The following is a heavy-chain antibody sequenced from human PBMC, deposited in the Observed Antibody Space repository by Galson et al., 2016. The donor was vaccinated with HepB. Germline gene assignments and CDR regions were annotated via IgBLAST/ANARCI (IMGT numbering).Heavy chain of an antibody. J-gene: IGHJ3*02. D-gene: IGHD3-22*01. Sequence: SVKVSCKASGYTFTDYYVHWVRQAPGQGLEWVGWIDPNSGGTNYAQKFQGWVAMTRDTSISTAYMELRSDDTAVYFCATWGDGSGAFDIWGQGTMVTVSS. V-gene: IGHV1-2*04. CDR3: ATWGDGSGAFDI. CDR1: GYTFTDYY. CDR2: IDPNSGGT.